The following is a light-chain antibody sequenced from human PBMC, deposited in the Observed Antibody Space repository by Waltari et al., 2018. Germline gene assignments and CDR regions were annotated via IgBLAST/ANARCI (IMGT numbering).Light chain of an antibody. Sequence: QSALTQPASVSGSPGQSITISCTGTNSDVGGYKYVSWYQQHPGKAPKLMIYEVSNRPSGFSNRFSGSKSGNTASLTISGLQAEDEADYYCCSYTSSNTLVFGGGTKLTVL. J-gene: IGLJ2*01. V-gene: IGLV2-14*01. CDR2: EVS. CDR1: NSDVGGYKY. CDR3: CSYTSSNTLV.